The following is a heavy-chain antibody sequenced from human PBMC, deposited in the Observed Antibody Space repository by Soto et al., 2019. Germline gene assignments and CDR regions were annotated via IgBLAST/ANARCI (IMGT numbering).Heavy chain of an antibody. CDR1: GFTFSDFA. V-gene: IGHV3-23*01. CDR2: LDGTGGST. Sequence: GGSLRLSCLASGFTFSDFAMTWVRHVPGRGLEWVASLDGTGGSTYYAESVRGRFSISRDNSQNTLFLQMKRLTVDDTAIYYCAAPRDEYGSGVSWFTYGMDIWGQGTTVTVSS. CDR3: AAPRDEYGSGVSWFTYGMDI. D-gene: IGHD3-10*01. J-gene: IGHJ6*02.